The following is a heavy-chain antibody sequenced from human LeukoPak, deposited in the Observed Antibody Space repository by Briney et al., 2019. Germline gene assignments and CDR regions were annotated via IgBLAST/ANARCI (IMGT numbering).Heavy chain of an antibody. CDR3: ARRYDSSGYYRSDYYYYGMDV. J-gene: IGHJ6*02. V-gene: IGHV1-18*01. CDR1: GYTFTSYV. D-gene: IGHD3-22*01. Sequence: ASVKVSFKASGYTFTSYVISGVRQAPGQGIEWMGWISAYNGNTNYAQKLQGRVTMTTDTSTSTAYMELRSLRSDDTAVYYCARRYDSSGYYRSDYYYYGMDVWGQGTTVTVSS. CDR2: ISAYNGNT.